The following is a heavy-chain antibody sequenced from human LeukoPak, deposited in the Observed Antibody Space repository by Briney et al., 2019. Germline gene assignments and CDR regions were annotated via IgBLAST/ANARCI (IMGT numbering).Heavy chain of an antibody. V-gene: IGHV3-7*01. CDR1: GFTFSSNW. Sequence: GGTLSLTCATSGFTFSSNWMSWVRQPPGKGLEGVAHINQDTSEKYYVDSVKGRFTISKDNAKNSLYLQMNSLRVEDTAVYYCAGPGGYTYGFFDYWGQGTLVTVSS. CDR3: AGPGGYTYGFFDY. D-gene: IGHD5-18*01. CDR2: INQDTSEK. J-gene: IGHJ4*02.